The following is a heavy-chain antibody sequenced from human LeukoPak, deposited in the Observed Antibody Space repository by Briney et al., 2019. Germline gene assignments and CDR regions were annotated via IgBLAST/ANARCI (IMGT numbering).Heavy chain of an antibody. CDR2: ISAYNGNT. D-gene: IGHD4-17*01. V-gene: IGHV1-18*01. Sequence: ASVKVSCKASGYTFTSYGISWVRQAPGQGLEWMGWISAYNGNTNYAQKLQGRVTMTTDTSTSTAYMELRSLRSDDTAVYYCARVGHDYGDYPFNYWGRGTLVTVSS. CDR1: GYTFTSYG. CDR3: ARVGHDYGDYPFNY. J-gene: IGHJ4*02.